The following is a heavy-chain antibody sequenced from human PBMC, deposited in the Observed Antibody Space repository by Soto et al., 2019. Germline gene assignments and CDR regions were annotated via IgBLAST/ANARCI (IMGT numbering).Heavy chain of an antibody. CDR2: IYYSGST. Sequence: SETLSLTCTVSGGSISSGGYSWTWIRQHPGKGLEWIGYIYYSGSTYYKPSLKSRVTISVDTSKNQLSLKLSSVTAADTAVYYCARVSELRGFCDYWGQGTLVTVSS. CDR3: ARVSELRGFCDY. CDR1: GGSISSGGYS. V-gene: IGHV4-31*03. D-gene: IGHD1-7*01. J-gene: IGHJ4*02.